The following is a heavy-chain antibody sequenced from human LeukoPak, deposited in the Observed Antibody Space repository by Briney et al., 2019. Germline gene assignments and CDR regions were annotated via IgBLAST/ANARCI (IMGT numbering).Heavy chain of an antibody. J-gene: IGHJ4*02. CDR1: GYSFTNYW. D-gene: IGHD2-2*01. CDR3: ARQARGYCSSTSCYLGPDY. Sequence: GESLKISCKGSGYSFTNYWIGWVRQMPGKGPEWMGIIYPGDSDTRYSPSFQGQVTISADKSISTAYLQWSSLKASDTAMYYCARQARGYCSSTSCYLGPDYWGQGTLVTVSS. CDR2: IYPGDSDT. V-gene: IGHV5-51*01.